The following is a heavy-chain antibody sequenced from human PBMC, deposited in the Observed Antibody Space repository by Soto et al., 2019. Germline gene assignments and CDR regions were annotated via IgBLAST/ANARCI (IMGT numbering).Heavy chain of an antibody. D-gene: IGHD1-20*01. CDR2: IIPIFGTA. J-gene: IGHJ6*02. Sequence: SVKVSCKASGGTFSSYAISWVRQAPGQGLEWMGGIIPIFGTANYAQKFQGRVTITADKSTSTAYMELSSLRSEDTAVYYCARPYNWNHATGRPYYGMDVWGQGTTVTVSS. CDR3: ARPYNWNHATGRPYYGMDV. CDR1: GGTFSSYA. V-gene: IGHV1-69*06.